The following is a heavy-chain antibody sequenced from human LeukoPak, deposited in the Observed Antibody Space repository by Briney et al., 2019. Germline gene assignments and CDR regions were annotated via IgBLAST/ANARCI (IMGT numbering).Heavy chain of an antibody. J-gene: IGHJ4*02. CDR2: ISASGGST. Sequence: PGGSLRLSCTASGFTFSSYAMSWVRQAPGKGLEWVSAISASGGSTYYADSVKGRFTISRDNSKNTLYLRMNSLRAEDTAVYYCSKGQGEGSSWQALDYWGQGTLVTASS. CDR3: SKGQGEGSSWQALDY. D-gene: IGHD6-13*01. V-gene: IGHV3-23*01. CDR1: GFTFSSYA.